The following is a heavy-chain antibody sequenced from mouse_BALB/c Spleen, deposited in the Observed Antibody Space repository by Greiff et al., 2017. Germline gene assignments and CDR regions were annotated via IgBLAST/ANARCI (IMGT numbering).Heavy chain of an antibody. J-gene: IGHJ4*01. CDR3: ARFQNYYGSPYAMDY. CDR2: IWGDGST. Sequence: VKLVESGPGLVAPSQSLSITCTVSGFSLTGYGVNWVRQPPGKGLEWLGMIWGDGSTDYNSALKSRLSISKDNSKSQVFLKMNSLQTDDTARYYCARFQNYYGSPYAMDYWGQGTSVTVSS. CDR1: GFSLTGYG. D-gene: IGHD1-1*01. V-gene: IGHV2-6-7*01.